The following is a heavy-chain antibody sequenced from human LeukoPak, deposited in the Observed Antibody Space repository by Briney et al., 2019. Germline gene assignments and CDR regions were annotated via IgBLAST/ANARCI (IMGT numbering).Heavy chain of an antibody. CDR2: IYHTGST. D-gene: IGHD6-13*01. J-gene: IGHJ4*02. Sequence: SETLSLTCTISGGSVSDYYWSWIRQSPGKGLEWIGYIYHTGSTSYSPSLKSRVTISADTSQNQFSLKLSSVTAADTAVYYCARVTGYMTEDYFDYWGQGTLITASS. CDR3: ARVTGYMTEDYFDY. CDR1: GGSVSDYY. V-gene: IGHV4-59*02.